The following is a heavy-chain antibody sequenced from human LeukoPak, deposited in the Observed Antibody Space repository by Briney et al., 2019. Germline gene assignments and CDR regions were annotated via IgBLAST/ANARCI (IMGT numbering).Heavy chain of an antibody. CDR2: ISYDGSNK. D-gene: IGHD1-26*01. Sequence: TGGSLRLSCAASGFTFSSYAMHWVRQAPGKGLEWVAVISYDGSNKYYADSVKGRFTISRDNSKNTLYLQMNSLRAEDTAVYYCARDFVGSYGGGAAFDIWGQGTMVTVSS. CDR3: ARDFVGSYGGGAAFDI. V-gene: IGHV3-30*04. CDR1: GFTFSSYA. J-gene: IGHJ3*02.